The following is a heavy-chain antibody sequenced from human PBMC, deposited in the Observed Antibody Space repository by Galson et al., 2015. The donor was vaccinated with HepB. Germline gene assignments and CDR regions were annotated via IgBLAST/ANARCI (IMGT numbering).Heavy chain of an antibody. D-gene: IGHD4/OR15-4a*01. CDR2: SYYTGNT. CDR1: GDSISSRNYY. Sequence: ETLSLTCSVSGDSISSRNYYWGWIRQSPGKGLEWIGSSYYTGNTYYIPSLKSQVTISADTSKNQVSLTLASVTAADTALYYCARHNGDNFHYAMDVWGQGTTVTVSS. CDR3: ARHNGDNFHYAMDV. J-gene: IGHJ6*02. V-gene: IGHV4-39*01.